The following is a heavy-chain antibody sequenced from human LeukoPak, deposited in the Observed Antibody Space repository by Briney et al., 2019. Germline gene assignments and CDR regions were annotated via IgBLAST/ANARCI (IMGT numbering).Heavy chain of an antibody. CDR3: ATDRGWRTSGYYLYYFEY. D-gene: IGHD3-3*01. CDR2: IKHDGSEK. Sequence: WESLRLSCAASVYIFTNYLMSWVRKAPGKGLEWVVSIKHDGSEKYYVDSVRGRFTISRDNTMNSLYLQMSSLRAEDTAVYYCATDRGWRTSGYYLYYFEYWGQGTLVTYSS. V-gene: IGHV3-7*01. J-gene: IGHJ4*02. CDR1: VYIFTNYL.